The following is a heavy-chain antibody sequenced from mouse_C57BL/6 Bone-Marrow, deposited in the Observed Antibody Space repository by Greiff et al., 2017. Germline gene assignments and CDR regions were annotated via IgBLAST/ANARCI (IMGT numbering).Heavy chain of an antibody. CDR2: INPSNGGT. CDR1: GYTFTSYW. CDR3: ESGGGYYDGMWFAY. J-gene: IGHJ3*01. D-gene: IGHD2-3*01. Sequence: QVQLQQPGTELVKPGASVKLSCKASGYTFTSYWMHWVKQRPGQSLEWIGNINPSNGGTNYNEKFKSKATLTVDKSSTTAYMQLSSLTSEDSAVYYCESGGGYYDGMWFAYWGQGTLVTVSA. V-gene: IGHV1-53*01.